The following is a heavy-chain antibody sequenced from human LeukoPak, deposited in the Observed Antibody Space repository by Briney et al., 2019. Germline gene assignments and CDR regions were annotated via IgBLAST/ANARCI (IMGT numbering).Heavy chain of an antibody. J-gene: IGHJ4*02. Sequence: GGSLRLSCAASGITLSDTWMSWVRQAPGKGLEWVGRIKDKSDGDTTYYTTPVKGRFTISRDDSKNTLYLQMNSLKTEDTAVYYCTTGYVVVAAPGDYWGQGTPVTVSS. CDR2: IKDKSDGDTT. CDR1: GITLSDTW. V-gene: IGHV3-15*01. D-gene: IGHD6-19*01. CDR3: TTGYVVVAAPGDY.